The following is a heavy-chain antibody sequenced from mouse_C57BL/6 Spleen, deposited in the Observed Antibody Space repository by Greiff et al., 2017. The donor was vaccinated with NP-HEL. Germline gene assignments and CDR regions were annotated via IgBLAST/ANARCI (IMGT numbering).Heavy chain of an antibody. J-gene: IGHJ4*01. D-gene: IGHD1-1*01. V-gene: IGHV10-3*01. Sequence: EVMLVESGGGLVQPKGSLKLSCAASGFTFNTYAMHWVRQAPGKGLEWVARIRSKSSNYATYYADSVKDRFTISRDDSQSMLYLQMNNLKTEDTAMYYWVTCYYGSSPYAMDYWGQGTSVTVSS. CDR1: GFTFNTYA. CDR2: IRSKSSNYAT. CDR3: VTCYYGSSPYAMDY.